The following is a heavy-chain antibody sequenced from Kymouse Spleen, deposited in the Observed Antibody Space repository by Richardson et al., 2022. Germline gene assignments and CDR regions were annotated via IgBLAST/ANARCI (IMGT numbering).Heavy chain of an antibody. Sequence: QVQLVESGGGVVQPGRSLRLSCAASGFTFSSYGMHWVRQAPGKGLEWVAVIWYDGSNKYYADSVKGRFTISRDNSKNTLYLQMNSLRAEDTAVYYCARDGGIDFLDYWGQGTLVTVSS. V-gene: IGHV3-33*01. D-gene: IGHD3-16*02,IGHD3-3*01. J-gene: IGHJ4*02. CDR3: ARDGGIDFLDY. CDR1: GFTFSSYG. CDR2: IWYDGSNK.